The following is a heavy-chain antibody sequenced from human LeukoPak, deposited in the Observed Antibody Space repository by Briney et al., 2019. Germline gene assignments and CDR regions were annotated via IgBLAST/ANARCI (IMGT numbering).Heavy chain of an antibody. Sequence: GASVKVSCKASGYTFTSYYMHWVRQAPGQGLEWMGIINPSDGSTSYAQKFQGRVTMTRDTSTSTVYMELSSLRSEDTAVYYCARAAGFCSSTSCDVREALNWFDPWGQGTLVTVSS. D-gene: IGHD2-2*01. CDR1: GYTFTSYY. CDR2: INPSDGST. J-gene: IGHJ5*02. V-gene: IGHV1-46*01. CDR3: ARAAGFCSSTSCDVREALNWFDP.